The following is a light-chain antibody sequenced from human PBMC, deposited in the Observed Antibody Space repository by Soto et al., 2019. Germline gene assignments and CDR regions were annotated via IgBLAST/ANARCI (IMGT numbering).Light chain of an antibody. CDR2: DVS. Sequence: QSALTQPRSVSGSPGQSVTISCTGTSSDVGGYNYVSWYQHHPGKAPTLMIYDVSKRPSGVPDRFSGSKSGNTASLTISGLQAEDEADYYCCSYAGSYTGVFGTGTKVTVL. J-gene: IGLJ1*01. CDR1: SSDVGGYNY. V-gene: IGLV2-11*01. CDR3: CSYAGSYTGV.